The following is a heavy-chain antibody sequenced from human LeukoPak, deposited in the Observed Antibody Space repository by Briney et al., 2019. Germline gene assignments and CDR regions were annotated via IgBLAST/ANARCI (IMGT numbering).Heavy chain of an antibody. Sequence: GGSLRLSCAASGFTVGSNYMSWVRQAPGKGLEWVSVIYSGGSTYYADSVKGRFTISRDNSKNTLYLQMNSLRAEDTAVYYCARENYDFWSGRGWFDPWGQGTLVTVSS. D-gene: IGHD3-3*01. J-gene: IGHJ5*02. CDR3: ARENYDFWSGRGWFDP. CDR1: GFTVGSNY. V-gene: IGHV3-66*01. CDR2: IYSGGST.